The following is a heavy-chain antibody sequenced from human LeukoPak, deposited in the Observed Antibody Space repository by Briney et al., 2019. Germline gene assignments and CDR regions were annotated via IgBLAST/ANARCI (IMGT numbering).Heavy chain of an antibody. J-gene: IGHJ4*02. CDR3: ATGSCSGGSCNYGTPLDY. V-gene: IGHV3-53*01. Sequence: PGGSLRLSCAASGFTVSSNYMSWVRQAPGKGLEWVSVIYSSGSTFYADSVKGRFTISRDNSKSTLYLQMNSLRAEGTAVYYCATGSCSGGSCNYGTPLDYWGQGTLVTVSS. CDR2: IYSSGST. CDR1: GFTVSSNY. D-gene: IGHD2-15*01.